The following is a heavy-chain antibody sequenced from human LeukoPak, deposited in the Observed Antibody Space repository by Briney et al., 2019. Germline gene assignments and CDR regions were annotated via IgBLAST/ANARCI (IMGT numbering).Heavy chain of an antibody. CDR1: GFTFSSYW. D-gene: IGHD4-17*01. CDR2: IKQDGSER. CDR3: ASAHNGDYEGFANLNF. J-gene: IGHJ4*02. Sequence: PGGSLRLSCAASGFTFSSYWMSWVRQAPGKGLEWVANIKQDGSERYYVDSVKGRFTIYRDNTKNSLYLQMNSLRAEDTAVYYCASAHNGDYEGFANLNFWGQGTLVTVSS. V-gene: IGHV3-7*01.